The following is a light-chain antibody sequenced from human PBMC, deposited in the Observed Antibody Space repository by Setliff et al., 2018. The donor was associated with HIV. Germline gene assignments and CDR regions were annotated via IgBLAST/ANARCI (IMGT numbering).Light chain of an antibody. CDR1: SSDVGGYNY. Sequence: QSALTQPRSVSGSPGQSVTISCTGTSSDVGGYNYVSWYQQHPGKAPKFMIYDVSKRPSGVPDRFSGPKSGNTASLTISGLQAEDEADYYCCSYAGSYTWIFGGGTK. CDR2: DVS. CDR3: CSYAGSYTWI. J-gene: IGLJ2*01. V-gene: IGLV2-11*01.